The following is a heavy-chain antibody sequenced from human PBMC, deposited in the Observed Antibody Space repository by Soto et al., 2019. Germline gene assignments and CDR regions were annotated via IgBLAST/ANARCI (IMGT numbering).Heavy chain of an antibody. CDR3: AKKKGELYYYYYYGMDV. CDR2: ISYDGSNK. Sequence: GGSLRLSCAASGFTFSSYGMHWVRQAPGKGLEWVAVISYDGSNKYYADSVKGRFTISRDNSKNTLYLQMNSLRAEDTAVYYCAKKKGELYYYYYYGMDVWGQGTTVTVSS. V-gene: IGHV3-30*18. D-gene: IGHD1-7*01. CDR1: GFTFSSYG. J-gene: IGHJ6*02.